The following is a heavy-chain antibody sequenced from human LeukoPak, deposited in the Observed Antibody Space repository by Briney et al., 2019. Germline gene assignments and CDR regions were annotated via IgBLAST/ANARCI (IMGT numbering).Heavy chain of an antibody. Sequence: GGSLRLSCAASGFTFSSYWMSWVRQAPGKGLEWVANIKQDGSEKYYVDSVKGRFTISRDNAKNSLYLQMNSLRAEDTAVYYCARDPASMVRGVIKGAFDIWGQGTMVTVSS. V-gene: IGHV3-7*01. CDR2: IKQDGSEK. J-gene: IGHJ3*02. CDR1: GFTFSSYW. D-gene: IGHD3-10*01. CDR3: ARDPASMVRGVIKGAFDI.